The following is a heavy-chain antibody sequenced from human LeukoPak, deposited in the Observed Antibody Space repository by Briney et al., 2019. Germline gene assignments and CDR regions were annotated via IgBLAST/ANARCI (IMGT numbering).Heavy chain of an antibody. V-gene: IGHV4-34*01. CDR2: INHSGST. CDR3: ARQGTTGSEAFDI. CDR1: GGSFSGYY. Sequence: SETLSLTCAVYGGSFSGYYWSWIRQPPGKGLEWIGEINHSGSTNYSPSLKSRLTISVDTSNNQFSLRLSSVTAAVTAVYYCARQGTTGSEAFDIWGQGTMVTVSS. J-gene: IGHJ3*02. D-gene: IGHD1-1*01.